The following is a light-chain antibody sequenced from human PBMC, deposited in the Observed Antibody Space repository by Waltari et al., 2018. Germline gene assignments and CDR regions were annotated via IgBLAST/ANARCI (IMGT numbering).Light chain of an antibody. CDR1: SSDVGGYNY. Sequence: QSALTQPRSVSGSPGQSVTISCTGTSSDVGGYNYVSWYQQYPGNAPRVVIYDVSKRPSGVPDRFSGSKSGNTASLTISGLQAEDEADYYCCSYAGAYTFVFGTGTKVTVL. CDR2: DVS. V-gene: IGLV2-11*01. CDR3: CSYAGAYTFV. J-gene: IGLJ1*01.